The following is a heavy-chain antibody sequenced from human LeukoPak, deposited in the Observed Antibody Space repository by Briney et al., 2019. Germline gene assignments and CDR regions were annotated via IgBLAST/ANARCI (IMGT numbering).Heavy chain of an antibody. CDR3: ARSPDCGGDCTWFDP. CDR1: GGSISSYY. V-gene: IGHV4-4*07. Sequence: PSETLSLTCTVSGGSISSYYWSWIRQPAGKGLEWIGRIYYSGSTNYNPSLKSQVTISVDTSKNQFSLKLSSVTAADTAVYYCARSPDCGGDCTWFDPWGQGTLVTVSS. D-gene: IGHD2-21*02. CDR2: IYYSGST. J-gene: IGHJ5*02.